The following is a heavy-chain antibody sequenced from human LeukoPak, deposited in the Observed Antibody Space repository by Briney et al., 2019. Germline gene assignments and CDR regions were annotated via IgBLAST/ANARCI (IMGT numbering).Heavy chain of an antibody. CDR1: GFTFSSYW. D-gene: IGHD2-2*01. CDR2: IKQDGSEK. Sequence: PGGSLRLSCAASGFTFSSYWMSWVRQAPGKGLEWVANIKQDGSEKYYVDSVKGRFTISKDNAKNSLYLQMNSLRAEDTAVYYCARDRPCSSTSCYDGLFDYWGQGTLVTVSS. CDR3: ARDRPCSSTSCYDGLFDY. J-gene: IGHJ4*02. V-gene: IGHV3-7*01.